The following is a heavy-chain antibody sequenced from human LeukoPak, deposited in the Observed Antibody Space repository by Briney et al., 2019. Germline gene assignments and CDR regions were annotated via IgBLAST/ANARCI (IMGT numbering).Heavy chain of an antibody. J-gene: IGHJ6*03. V-gene: IGHV1-18*01. D-gene: IGHD6-6*01. CDR2: ISAYNGNT. Sequence: GASVTVSFKASGYTFTSYGISWVRQAPGQGLEWMGWISAYNGNTNYAQKLQGRVTMTTDTSTSTAYMELRSLRSDDTAVYYCVSGGGTYSSSWDYYYYMDVWGKGTTVTVSS. CDR1: GYTFTSYG. CDR3: VSGGGTYSSSWDYYYYMDV.